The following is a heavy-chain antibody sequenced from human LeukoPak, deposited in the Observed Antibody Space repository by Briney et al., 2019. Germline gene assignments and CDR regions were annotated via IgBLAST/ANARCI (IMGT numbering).Heavy chain of an antibody. CDR2: INHSGST. J-gene: IGHJ4*02. V-gene: IGHV4-34*01. Sequence: NSGGSLRLSCAASGFTFSSYSMNWVRQAPGKGLEWIGEINHSGSTNYNPSLKSRVTISVDTSKNQFSLKLSSVTAADTAVYYCARVLLYSYGRGLFDYWGQGTLVTVSS. D-gene: IGHD5-18*01. CDR1: GFTFSSYS. CDR3: ARVLLYSYGRGLFDY.